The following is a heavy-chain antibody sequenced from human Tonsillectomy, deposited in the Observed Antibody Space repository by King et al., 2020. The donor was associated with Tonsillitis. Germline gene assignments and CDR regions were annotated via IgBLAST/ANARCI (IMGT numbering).Heavy chain of an antibody. V-gene: IGHV3-30*18. CDR3: AKEMAGGFEG. CDR1: GFTFSHYG. CDR2: VSSDGNWK. Sequence: QLVQSGGGVVQPGGSLRLSCAASGFTFSHYGMHWVRQAPGKGLEWVAVVSSDGNWKSYRESVKGRFTISRDSSKNTLDLQMDSLRTEDTAVYYCAKEMAGGFEGWGEGTLVTVSS. J-gene: IGHJ4*02. D-gene: IGHD3-10*01.